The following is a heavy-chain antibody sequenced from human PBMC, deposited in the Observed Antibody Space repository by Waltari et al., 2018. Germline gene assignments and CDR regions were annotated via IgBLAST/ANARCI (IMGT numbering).Heavy chain of an antibody. D-gene: IGHD6-25*01. CDR1: GYSISSGYY. Sequence: QVQLQESGPGLVKPSETLSLTRAVSGYSISSGYYWGWTRQPPGKGLEWIGSIYHSGSTYYNPSLKSRVTISVDTSKNQFSLKLSSVTAADTAVYYCATQVRLRSSPYYFDYWGQGTLVTVSS. V-gene: IGHV4-38-2*01. J-gene: IGHJ4*02. CDR3: ATQVRLRSSPYYFDY. CDR2: IYHSGST.